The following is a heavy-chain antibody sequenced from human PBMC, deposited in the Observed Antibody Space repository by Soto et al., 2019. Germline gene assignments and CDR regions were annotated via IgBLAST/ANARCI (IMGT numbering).Heavy chain of an antibody. CDR3: ARGNPPGESSA. J-gene: IGHJ4*02. D-gene: IGHD3-10*01. CDR2: VYASGNT. Sequence: SQTKPLSKTVSGGTTGNDYWSWILQPAGNGLEWSGCVYASGNTNYTPYLKGRVTMSVDTSKNPFSLKLSALTAEDTAGYYCARGNPPGESSARGQRTLVTVS. CDR1: GGTTGNDY. V-gene: IGHV4-4*07.